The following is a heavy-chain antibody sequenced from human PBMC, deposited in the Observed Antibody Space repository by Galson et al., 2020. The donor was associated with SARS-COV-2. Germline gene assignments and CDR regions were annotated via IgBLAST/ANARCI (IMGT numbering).Heavy chain of an antibody. J-gene: IGHJ4*02. D-gene: IGHD1-1*01. Sequence: GGSLRLSCAASGFTFSSYAMHWVRQAPGKGLEWVAVISYDGSNKYYADSVKGRFTISRDNSKNTLYLQMNSLRAEDTAVYYCARGVGTGTTSPRKLDYWGQGTLVTVSS. CDR1: GFTFSSYA. V-gene: IGHV3-30*04. CDR3: ARGVGTGTTSPRKLDY. CDR2: ISYDGSNK.